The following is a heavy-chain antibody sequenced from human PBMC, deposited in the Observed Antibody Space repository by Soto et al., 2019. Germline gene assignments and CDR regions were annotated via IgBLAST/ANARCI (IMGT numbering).Heavy chain of an antibody. J-gene: IGHJ6*02. CDR1: GGTFSSYA. D-gene: IGHD3-3*01. CDR3: ARVVPYDDFWSGYYLSYYYYGMDV. V-gene: IGHV1-69*13. Sequence: GASVKVSCKASGGTFSSYAISWVRQAPGQGLEWMGGINPIFGTANYAQKFQGRVTITADESTSTAYMELSSLRSEDTAVYYCARVVPYDDFWSGYYLSYYYYGMDVWGQGTTVTV. CDR2: INPIFGTA.